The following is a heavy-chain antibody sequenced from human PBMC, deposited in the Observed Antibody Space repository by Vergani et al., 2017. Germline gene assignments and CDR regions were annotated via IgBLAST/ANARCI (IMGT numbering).Heavy chain of an antibody. CDR2: IYYSGST. Sequence: QVQLQESGPGLVKPSETLSLTCTVSGGSISSYYWSWIRQPPGKGLEWIGYIYYSGSTNYNPSLKSRVTISVDTSKNQFSLKLSSVTAADTAVYYCARADSDYYYDSSGYYYYFDYWGQGTLVTVSS. CDR3: ARADSDYYYDSSGYYYYFDY. J-gene: IGHJ4*02. V-gene: IGHV4-59*01. D-gene: IGHD3-22*01. CDR1: GGSISSYY.